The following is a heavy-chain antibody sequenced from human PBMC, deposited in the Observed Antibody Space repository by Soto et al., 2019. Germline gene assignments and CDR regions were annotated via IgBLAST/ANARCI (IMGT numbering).Heavy chain of an antibody. J-gene: IGHJ3*02. V-gene: IGHV5-51*01. CDR3: ARRLLKLGSISPDDAFDI. CDR2: IYPGDSDT. D-gene: IGHD2-21*01. CDR1: GYSFTSYW. Sequence: PGESLKISCKGSGYSFTSYWIAWVRQMPGKGLEWMGIIYPGDSDTRYSPSFQGQVTFSADKSITTAYLQWGSLKASDTAMYYCARRLLKLGSISPDDAFDIWGQGTMVTVSS.